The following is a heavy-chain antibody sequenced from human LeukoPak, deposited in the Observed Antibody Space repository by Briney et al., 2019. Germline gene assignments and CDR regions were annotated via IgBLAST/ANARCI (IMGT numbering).Heavy chain of an antibody. D-gene: IGHD3-22*01. CDR1: GGSISSGGYY. CDR3: ARRGGQDYCDSSGYRN. CDR2: IYYSGST. V-gene: IGHV4-31*03. Sequence: SETLSLTCTVSGGSISSGGYYWSWIRQHPGKGLEWIGYIYYSGSTYYNPSLKSRVTISVDTSKNQFSLKLSSVTAADTAVYYCARRGGQDYCDSSGYRNWGQGTLVTVSS. J-gene: IGHJ4*02.